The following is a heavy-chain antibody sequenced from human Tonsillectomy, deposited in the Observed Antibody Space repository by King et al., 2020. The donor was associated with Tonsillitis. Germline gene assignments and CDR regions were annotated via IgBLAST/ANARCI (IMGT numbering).Heavy chain of an antibody. CDR3: ARGQQLGIYYSSMDV. Sequence: VQLVESGGGLVQPGGSLRLSCAASGFTVSSNYMSWVRQAPGKGLEWVSVIYSGGSTYYADSVKGRFTISRHNSKNTLYLQVNSLRAQDTAVYYCARGQQLGIYYSSMDVWGKGTTVTVSS. D-gene: IGHD6-13*01. CDR1: GFTVSSNY. CDR2: IYSGGST. V-gene: IGHV3-53*04. J-gene: IGHJ6*03.